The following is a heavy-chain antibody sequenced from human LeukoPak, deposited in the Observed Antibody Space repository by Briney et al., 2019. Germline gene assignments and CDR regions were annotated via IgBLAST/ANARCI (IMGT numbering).Heavy chain of an antibody. CDR3: AVDYGDYYFDY. Sequence: GASVKISCKASGYTFTSYYMHWVRQAPEQGLEWMGIINPSGGSTSYAQKFQGRVTMTRDTSTSTVYMELSSLRSEDTAVYYCAVDYGDYYFDYWGQGTLVTVSS. V-gene: IGHV1-46*01. CDR1: GYTFTSYY. CDR2: INPSGGST. J-gene: IGHJ4*02. D-gene: IGHD4-17*01.